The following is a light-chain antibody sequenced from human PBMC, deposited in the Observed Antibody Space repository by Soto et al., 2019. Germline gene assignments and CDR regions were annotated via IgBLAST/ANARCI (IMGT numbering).Light chain of an antibody. CDR2: DVT. CDR3: SSYTSSSTPYV. V-gene: IGLV2-14*01. CDR1: SSDVGVYNY. Sequence: QSALTQPASVSGFPGPSITISCTGTSSDVGVYNYVSWYQQHPVKAPKLMIYDVTNRPSGVSDRFSGSKSGNTASLTISGLQAEDEADYYCSSYTSSSTPYVFGTGTKVTVL. J-gene: IGLJ1*01.